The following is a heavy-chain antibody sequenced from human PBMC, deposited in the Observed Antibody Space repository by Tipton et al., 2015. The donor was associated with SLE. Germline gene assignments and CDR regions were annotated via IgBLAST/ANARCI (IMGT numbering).Heavy chain of an antibody. V-gene: IGHV4-31*03. D-gene: IGHD6-13*01. J-gene: IGHJ6*03. Sequence: TLSLTCTVSGSSISSGGYYWSWIRQHPGKGLEWIGYIYYNGYTYDNPPLKSRVTISVDMSKNQFSLNLRSVTAADTAVYFCARTRQQLDGDYYYYMDVWGKGTTVIVSS. CDR1: GSSISSGGYY. CDR2: IYYNGYT. CDR3: ARTRQQLDGDYYYYMDV.